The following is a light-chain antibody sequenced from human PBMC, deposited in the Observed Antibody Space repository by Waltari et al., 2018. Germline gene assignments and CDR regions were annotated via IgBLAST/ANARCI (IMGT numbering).Light chain of an antibody. V-gene: IGKV3-20*01. CDR1: QSVTSTY. CDR3: QQYGSSLWT. Sequence: EIVLTQSPGTLSLYPGERATLSCRASQSVTSTYLAWYQQKPGQAPRLLIYGASNRATGIPDRFSGSGSGPDFTLTISRLEPEDFAVYYCQQYGSSLWTFGQGTKVEIK. J-gene: IGKJ1*01. CDR2: GAS.